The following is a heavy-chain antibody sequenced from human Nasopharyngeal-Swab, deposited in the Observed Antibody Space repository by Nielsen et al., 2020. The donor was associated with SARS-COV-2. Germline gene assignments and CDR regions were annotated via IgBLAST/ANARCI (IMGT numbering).Heavy chain of an antibody. V-gene: IGHV1-18*04. D-gene: IGHD6-6*01. CDR1: GYTFTSYG. CDR2: ISAYNGNT. CDR3: ARAQRWAARRDFDY. Sequence: ASVKVSCKASGYTFTSYGISWVRQAPGQGLEWMGRISAYNGNTNYAQKLQGRVTMTTDTSTSTAYMELRSLRSDDTAVYYCARAQRWAARRDFDYWGQGTLVTVSS. J-gene: IGHJ4*02.